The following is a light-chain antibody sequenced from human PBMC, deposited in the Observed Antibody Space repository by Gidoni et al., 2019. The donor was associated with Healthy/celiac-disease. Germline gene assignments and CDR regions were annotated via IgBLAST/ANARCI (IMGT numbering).Light chain of an antibody. CDR1: QSISTY. V-gene: IGKV1-39*01. J-gene: IGKJ2*01. CDR3: QQSYNTPRT. Sequence: DIQMTQSPSSLSASVGDRVTITCRASQSISTYLNWYQQKPGKAPKVLIYAASSLQSGVPSRFSGSGSGTDLTLTISSLQPEDFTTYYCQQSYNTPRTFGQGTRLEIK. CDR2: AAS.